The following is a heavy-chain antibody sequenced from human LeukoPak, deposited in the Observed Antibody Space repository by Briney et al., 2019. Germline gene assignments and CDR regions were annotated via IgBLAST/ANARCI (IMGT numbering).Heavy chain of an antibody. CDR3: ARDRGSYSDSLFDY. Sequence: PGGSLRLSCAASGFTFSNSGMHWVRQAPGKGLEWVAVIWYDGSNKFYADSVKGRFTISRDNSKNTMYLQMSSLGAEDTAVYYCARDRGSYSDSLFDYWGRGTLVIVSS. CDR1: GFTFSNSG. CDR2: IWYDGSNK. D-gene: IGHD4-11*01. J-gene: IGHJ4*02. V-gene: IGHV3-33*01.